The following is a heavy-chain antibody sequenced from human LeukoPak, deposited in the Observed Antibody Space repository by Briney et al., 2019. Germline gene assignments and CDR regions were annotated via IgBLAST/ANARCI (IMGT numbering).Heavy chain of an antibody. J-gene: IGHJ3*02. CDR1: GFTFSSYA. CDR2: ISGSGGST. D-gene: IGHD4-17*01. V-gene: IGHV3-23*01. CDR3: AKAPHDYVDYLAAFDI. Sequence: GGSLRLSCAASGFTFSSYAMSWVRQAPGKGLEWVSAISGSGGSTYYADSVKGRFTISRDNSKNTLYLQMISLRAEDTAVYYCAKAPHDYVDYLAAFDIWGQGTMVTVSS.